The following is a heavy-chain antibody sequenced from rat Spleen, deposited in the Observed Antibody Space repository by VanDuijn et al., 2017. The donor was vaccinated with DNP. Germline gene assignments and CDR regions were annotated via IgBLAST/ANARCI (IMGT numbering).Heavy chain of an antibody. Sequence: EVQLVESGGGLVQPGRSLTLSCVASGFTFSSYWMFWIRQAPTKGLEWVAYIGSDGYAPYYGDSVKGRFTISRDNAKSTLYLQMNSLRSEDMATYYCIRWNSGHFDYWGQGVMVTVSS. CDR1: GFTFSSYW. D-gene: IGHD4-3*01. CDR2: IGSDGYAP. J-gene: IGHJ2*01. V-gene: IGHV5-22*01. CDR3: IRWNSGHFDY.